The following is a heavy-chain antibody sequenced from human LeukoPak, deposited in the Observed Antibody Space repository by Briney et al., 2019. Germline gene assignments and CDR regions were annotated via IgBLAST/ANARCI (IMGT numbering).Heavy chain of an antibody. CDR1: GYTFTGYY. D-gene: IGHD3-10*01. V-gene: IGHV1-2*06. CDR3: AREPSNPYYYGSGSLFDH. CDR2: INPNSGGT. J-gene: IGHJ4*02. Sequence: ASVKVSCKASGYTFTGYYMHWVRQAPGQGLEWMGRINPNSGGTNYAQKFQGRVTMTRDTSISTAYMELSRLRSDDTAVYYCAREPSNPYYYGSGSLFDHWGQGTLVTASS.